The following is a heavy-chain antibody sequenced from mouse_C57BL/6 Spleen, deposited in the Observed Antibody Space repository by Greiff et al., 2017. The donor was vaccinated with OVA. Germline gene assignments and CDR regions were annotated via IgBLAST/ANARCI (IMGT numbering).Heavy chain of an antibody. Sequence: QVQLQQSGAELVKPGASVKLSCKASGYTFTSYWMHWVKQRPGRGLEWIGRIAPNSGGTKYNEKFKSKATLTVDKPSSTAYMQLSSLTSEDSAVYYCARGDGYYSLHVYYAMDYWGQGTSVTVSS. CDR3: ARGDGYYSLHVYYAMDY. V-gene: IGHV1-72*01. CDR1: GYTFTSYW. CDR2: IAPNSGGT. D-gene: IGHD2-3*01. J-gene: IGHJ4*01.